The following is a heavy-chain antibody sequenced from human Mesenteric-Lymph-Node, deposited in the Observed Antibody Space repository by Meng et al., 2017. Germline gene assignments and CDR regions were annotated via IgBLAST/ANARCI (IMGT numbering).Heavy chain of an antibody. J-gene: IGHJ4*01. D-gene: IGHD3-10*01. V-gene: IGHV4-39*07. Sequence: SETLSLTCTVSGGSISSSSYYWGWIRQPPGKGLEWIGTIFYSGSTYYNPSLKSRVTISVDTSKNQFSLKLNSVTAADTASYYCARDTYYYASGNIAPFDYWGHGTLVTVSS. CDR1: GGSISSSSYY. CDR2: IFYSGST. CDR3: ARDTYYYASGNIAPFDY.